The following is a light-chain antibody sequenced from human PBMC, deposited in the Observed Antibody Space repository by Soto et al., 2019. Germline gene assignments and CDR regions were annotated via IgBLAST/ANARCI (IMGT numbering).Light chain of an antibody. J-gene: IGKJ1*01. CDR3: QQSYSIPWT. CDR1: ETFSSY. Sequence: DTPMTQSPSSLSAPIGDRVNITCRASETFSSYLNWYPQNPGKAPTLLISGASSLQSGVPSRFSGSGSGTDFTLTISSLQHEDFATYYCQQSYSIPWTFGPGTKVAIK. CDR2: GAS. V-gene: IGKV1-39*01.